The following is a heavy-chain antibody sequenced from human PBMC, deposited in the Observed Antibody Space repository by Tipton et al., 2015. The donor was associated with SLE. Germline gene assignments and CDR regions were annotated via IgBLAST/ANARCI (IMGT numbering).Heavy chain of an antibody. CDR3: ARSREGLYGDY. CDR2: IYHSGST. D-gene: IGHD2/OR15-2a*01. CDR1: GYSISSGYY. J-gene: IGHJ4*02. Sequence: TLSLTCAVSGYSISSGYYWGWIRQPPGKGLEWIGSIYHSGSTYYNPSLKSRVTISVDTSKNQFSLKLSSVTAADTAVYYCARSREGLYGDYWGQGTLVTVSS. V-gene: IGHV4-38-2*01.